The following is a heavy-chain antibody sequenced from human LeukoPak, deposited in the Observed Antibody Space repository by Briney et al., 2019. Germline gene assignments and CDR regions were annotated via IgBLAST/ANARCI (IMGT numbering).Heavy chain of an antibody. D-gene: IGHD3-22*01. CDR2: FHINADT. CDR3: ARDGLDSSGPVAFDV. Sequence: GGSRKLSWLASGFIINNNYLSWVGQAPGRGWDGASIFHINADTHYADSVKGRFTIYRDNSKNTLYLQMNSLRSEDTAVYYCARDGLDSSGPVAFDVWGQGAMVTVSS. J-gene: IGHJ3*01. V-gene: IGHV3-66*01. CDR1: GFIINNNY.